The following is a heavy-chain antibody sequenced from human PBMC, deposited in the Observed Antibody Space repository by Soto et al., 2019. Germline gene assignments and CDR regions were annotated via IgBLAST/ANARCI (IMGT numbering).Heavy chain of an antibody. J-gene: IGHJ4*02. CDR3: AKDLKYCSGGSCYYGRFDY. Sequence: GGSLRLSCAASGFTFSSYAMSWVRQAPGKGLEWVSAISGSGGSTYYADSVKGRFTISRDNSKNTLYLQMNSLRAEDTAVYYCAKDLKYCSGGSCYYGRFDYWGQGTLVTVSS. CDR2: ISGSGGST. D-gene: IGHD2-15*01. CDR1: GFTFSSYA. V-gene: IGHV3-23*01.